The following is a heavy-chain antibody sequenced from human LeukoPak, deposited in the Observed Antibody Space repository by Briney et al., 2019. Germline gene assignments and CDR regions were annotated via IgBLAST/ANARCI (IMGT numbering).Heavy chain of an antibody. Sequence: GGSLRLSCAASGFTFSSYAMSWVRQAPGKGLEWVSAISGSGGSTYYADSVKGRFTISRDNSKNTLYLQMNSLRAEDTAVYYCARDKQWDYYFDYWGQGTLVTVSS. D-gene: IGHD1-26*01. CDR2: ISGSGGST. CDR1: GFTFSSYA. CDR3: ARDKQWDYYFDY. J-gene: IGHJ4*02. V-gene: IGHV3-23*01.